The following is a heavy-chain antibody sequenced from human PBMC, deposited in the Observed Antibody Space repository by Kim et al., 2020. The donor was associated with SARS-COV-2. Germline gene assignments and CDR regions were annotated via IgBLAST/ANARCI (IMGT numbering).Heavy chain of an antibody. CDR3: AKDPL. CDR2: SGSGGST. Sequence: SGSGGSTYYADSVKGRFTISRDNSKNTLYLQMNSLRAEDTAVYYCAKDPLWGQGTLVTVSS. J-gene: IGHJ4*02. V-gene: IGHV3-23*01.